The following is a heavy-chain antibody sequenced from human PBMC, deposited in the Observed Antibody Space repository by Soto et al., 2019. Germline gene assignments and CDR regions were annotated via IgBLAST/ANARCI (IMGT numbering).Heavy chain of an antibody. J-gene: IGHJ5*02. CDR1: GGAISSGGYY. CDR3: ARDLCSSSWSTLTLRGCDT. CDR2: IYYSGST. D-gene: IGHD6-13*01. V-gene: IGHV4-31*03. Sequence: QVQLQESGPGLVKPSQTLSLTCTVSGGAISSGGYYWSWIRQHPGKGLEWIGYIYYSGSTYYNPSLKGRVTISVDTSKSQFSLKLSSVTAADTAVYYCARDLCSSSWSTLTLRGCDTWGQGTLVTVSS.